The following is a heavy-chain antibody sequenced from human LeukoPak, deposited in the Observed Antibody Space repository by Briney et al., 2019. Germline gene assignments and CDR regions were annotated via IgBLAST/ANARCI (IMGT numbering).Heavy chain of an antibody. V-gene: IGHV3-11*05. CDR3: ATGRGVDRAFDI. Sequence: GGSLRLSCAASGFTFSDYYMSWVRQAPGKGLEWVSYISSSSSYTHYADSVKGRFTISRDNAKNSLYLQMNSLRAEDTAVYYCATGRGVDRAFDIWGQGTMVTVSS. J-gene: IGHJ3*02. CDR2: ISSSSSYT. CDR1: GFTFSDYY. D-gene: IGHD3-10*01.